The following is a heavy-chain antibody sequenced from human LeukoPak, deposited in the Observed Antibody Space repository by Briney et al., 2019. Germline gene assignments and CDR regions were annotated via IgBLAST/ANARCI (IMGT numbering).Heavy chain of an antibody. J-gene: IGHJ6*02. CDR2: ISGNGDST. Sequence: GGSLRLSCAASGFTFSSYAMHWVRQAPGKGLEYVSAISGNGDSTYYANSVKGRFTISRDNSKNMLYLQMGSLRAEDMAVYYCARDLFTGNFDYYGMDVWGQGTTVTVSS. D-gene: IGHD4-23*01. V-gene: IGHV3-64*01. CDR3: ARDLFTGNFDYYGMDV. CDR1: GFTFSSYA.